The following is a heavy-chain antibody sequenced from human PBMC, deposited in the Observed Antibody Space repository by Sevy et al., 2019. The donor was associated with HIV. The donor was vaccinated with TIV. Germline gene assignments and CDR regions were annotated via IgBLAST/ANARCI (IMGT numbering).Heavy chain of an antibody. V-gene: IGHV3-30*02. D-gene: IGHD2-8*01. J-gene: IGHJ4*02. CDR2: IQFDGSSQ. CDR1: GFTFSYSG. CDR3: AKNTAAVGVGGFDY. Sequence: GGSLRLSCAASGFTFSYSGMHWVRQAPGKGLEWLTFIQFDGSSQYYEDSVKGRFTILRDNSKNTLYLQMNSLRGDDTAVYYCAKNTAAVGVGGFDYWGQGALVTVSS.